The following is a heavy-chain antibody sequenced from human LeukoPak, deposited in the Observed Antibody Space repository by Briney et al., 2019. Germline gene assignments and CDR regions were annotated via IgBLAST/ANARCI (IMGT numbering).Heavy chain of an antibody. Sequence: GGSLRLSCAASGFTFSNYAMHWVRQAPGEGLEWMSVISYDGRNKYFADSVKGRFTLSRDNSKNTLYLQMNSLRAEDTAVYYCASSLIGTLGAFDIWGQGTMVTVSS. CDR3: ASSLIGTLGAFDI. V-gene: IGHV3-30*04. J-gene: IGHJ3*02. D-gene: IGHD3-22*01. CDR2: ISYDGRNK. CDR1: GFTFSNYA.